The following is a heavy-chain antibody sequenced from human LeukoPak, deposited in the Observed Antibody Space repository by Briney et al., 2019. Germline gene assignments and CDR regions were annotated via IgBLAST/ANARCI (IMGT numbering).Heavy chain of an antibody. D-gene: IGHD1-26*01. V-gene: IGHV3-13*04. CDR1: GFTFSNYN. CDR3: ARGADAAYDY. CDR2: IGTAGDT. Sequence: GGSLRLSCAASGFTFSNYNMHWGRQTIGKGLEWVSVIGTAGDTYYPGSVRGRFTISRENAKNSLYLRMNSLRVEDTALYYCARGADAAYDYWGQGTLVTVSS. J-gene: IGHJ4*02.